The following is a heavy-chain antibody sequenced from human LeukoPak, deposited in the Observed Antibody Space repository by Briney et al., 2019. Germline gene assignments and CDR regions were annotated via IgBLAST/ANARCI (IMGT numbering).Heavy chain of an antibody. V-gene: IGHV1-46*01. D-gene: IGHD6-19*01. CDR1: GYTFTSYY. J-gene: IGHJ4*02. CDR3: ARDRHSSGWFQSWDY. Sequence: GASVKVSCKASGYTFTSYYMHWVRQAPGQGLEWMGIINPSGGSTNYARNFQGRVTMTRDTSTTTVYMELSSLRSEDTAVYYCARDRHSSGWFQSWDYWGQGTLVTVSS. CDR2: INPSGGST.